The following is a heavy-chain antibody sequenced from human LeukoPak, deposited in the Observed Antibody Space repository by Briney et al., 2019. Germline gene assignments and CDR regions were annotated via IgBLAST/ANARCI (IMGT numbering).Heavy chain of an antibody. V-gene: IGHV3-23*01. CDR1: GFTFSSYA. CDR2: ISGSGGST. Sequence: GRSLRLSCAAAGFTFSSYAMSWVRQAPGKGLEWVSSISGSGGSTYYADSVKGRFTIYRDNSKNTLYLQMNSLRAEDTAVYYCAKEDKRGYSGYDRLDYWGQGTLVTVSS. CDR3: AKEDKRGYSGYDRLDY. D-gene: IGHD5-12*01. J-gene: IGHJ4*02.